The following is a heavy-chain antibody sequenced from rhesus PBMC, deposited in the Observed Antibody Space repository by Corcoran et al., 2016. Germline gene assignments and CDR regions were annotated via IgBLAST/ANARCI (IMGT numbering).Heavy chain of an antibody. D-gene: IGHD2-39*01. CDR2: IFGGSGST. V-gene: IGHV4-147*01. CDR1: GGSISNDY. J-gene: IGHJ4*01. CDR3: ARGLVWAGCHY. Sequence: QLQLQESGPGLVKPSETLSLTCAVFGGSISNDYWSWIRQSPGKGLEWIGRIFGGSGSTAYNPSLTRRVTISTDMSRNQFSLKLTSVTAADTAVYYCARGLVWAGCHYWGQGVLVTVSS.